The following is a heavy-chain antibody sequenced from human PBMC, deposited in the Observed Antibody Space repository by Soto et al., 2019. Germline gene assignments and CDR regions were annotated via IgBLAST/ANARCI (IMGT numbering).Heavy chain of an antibody. V-gene: IGHV3-30-3*01. CDR1: GFTFSRHA. D-gene: IGHD5-18*01. J-gene: IGHJ4*02. CDR2: ISDNGRKK. CDR3: ARDLTDNYAFDY. Sequence: QVQLVESGGGVVQPGRSLRLSCAASGFTFSRHAMDWVRQAPGKGLEWVAFISDNGRKKDYADSVKGRFTISRDNSKNALYLQMNSLRADDTAVYYCARDLTDNYAFDYWGQGTVGTVSS.